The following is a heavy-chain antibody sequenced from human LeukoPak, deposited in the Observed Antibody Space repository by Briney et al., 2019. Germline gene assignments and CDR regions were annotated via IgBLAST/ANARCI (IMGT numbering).Heavy chain of an antibody. J-gene: IGHJ4*02. Sequence: PGGSLRLSCAASGFTFSSYGMHWVRQAPGKGLEWVTVIWHDGYNQSYTDSVKGRFTISRDNSKNTLYLQLNSLRAEDTAVYYCARDRNRYCSGGGCYGIDYWGRGTLVTVSS. CDR1: GFTFSSYG. V-gene: IGHV3-33*08. D-gene: IGHD2-15*01. CDR3: ARDRNRYCSGGGCYGIDY. CDR2: IWHDGYNQ.